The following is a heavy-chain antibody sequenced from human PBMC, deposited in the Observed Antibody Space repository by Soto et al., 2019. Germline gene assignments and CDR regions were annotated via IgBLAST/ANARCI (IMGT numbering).Heavy chain of an antibody. D-gene: IGHD4-17*01. CDR2: INAGNGNT. CDR1: GYTFTSYA. Sequence: QVQLVQSGAEVKKPGASVKVSRKASGYTFTSYAMHWVRQAPGQRLEWMGWINAGNGNTKYSQKFQGRVTITRDTSASTAYMELSSLRSEDTAVYYCARALATVTTFWFDPWGQGTLVTVSS. CDR3: ARALATVTTFWFDP. J-gene: IGHJ5*02. V-gene: IGHV1-3*01.